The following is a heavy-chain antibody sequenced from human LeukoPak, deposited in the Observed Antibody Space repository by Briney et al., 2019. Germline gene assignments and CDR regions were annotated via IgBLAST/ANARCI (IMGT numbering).Heavy chain of an antibody. CDR2: IWYDGSNK. CDR3: ATSGSYYRFEY. Sequence: GGSLRLSCAASGFTFSSYGMHWVRQAPGKGLEWVAVIWYDGSNKYYADSVKGRFTISRDNSKNTLYLQMNSLRAEDMAVYYCATSGSYYRFEYWGQGTLVTVSS. CDR1: GFTFSSYG. V-gene: IGHV3-33*01. J-gene: IGHJ4*02. D-gene: IGHD1-26*01.